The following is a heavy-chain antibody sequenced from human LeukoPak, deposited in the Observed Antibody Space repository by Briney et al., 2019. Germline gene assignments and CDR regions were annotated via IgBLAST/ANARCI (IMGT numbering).Heavy chain of an antibody. CDR2: ISGSGYST. Sequence: PGGPLRLSCAASGFTFSSYAMSWVRQAPGKGLEWVSVISGSGYSTYYADSVKGRFTISRDNSKNTLYLQMNSLRAEDTAVYYCAKDRSGSTAEYFQDWGQGTLVTVSS. D-gene: IGHD3-10*01. CDR3: AKDRSGSTAEYFQD. J-gene: IGHJ1*01. CDR1: GFTFSSYA. V-gene: IGHV3-23*01.